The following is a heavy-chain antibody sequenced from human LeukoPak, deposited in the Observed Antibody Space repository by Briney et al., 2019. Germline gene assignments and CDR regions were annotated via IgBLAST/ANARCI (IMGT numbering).Heavy chain of an antibody. V-gene: IGHV4-30-2*01. Sequence: PSETLSLTCAVSGGSISSDGYSWSWIRPPPGKGLEWIGYMYHSGSTYYNPSLKSRVIMSVDRSKNQFSLKLTSVTAADAAVYYGAEAPGRRGGGYCTSDSCYLDSWGQGTLVTVSS. J-gene: IGHJ4*02. D-gene: IGHD2-15*01. CDR1: GGSISSDGYS. CDR2: MYHSGST. CDR3: AEAPGRRGGGYCTSDSCYLDS.